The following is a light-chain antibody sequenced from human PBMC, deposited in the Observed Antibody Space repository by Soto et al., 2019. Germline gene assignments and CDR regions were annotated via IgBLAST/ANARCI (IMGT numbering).Light chain of an antibody. Sequence: DIQMTQSPSSLSASVGDRVTITCPASQSISSYLNWYQQKPGKAPKLLIYAASSLQSGVPSRFSGSGSGTDFNLTISRLQPEDFATYYCQQSYSTPAWTFGQGTKVEIK. CDR3: QQSYSTPAWT. CDR1: QSISSY. CDR2: AAS. V-gene: IGKV1-39*01. J-gene: IGKJ1*01.